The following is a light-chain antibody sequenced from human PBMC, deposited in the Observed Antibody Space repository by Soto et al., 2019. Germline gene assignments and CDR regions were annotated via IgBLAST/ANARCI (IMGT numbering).Light chain of an antibody. Sequence: DFRWPQSPSSLFESEGDRVTFPCRVIRGISSYLNWYRQKQGKVPKLLIYSASNLQSGVPSRFSGSGSGTDFTLTISSLQPEDVATYYGQRTYNAPTWTFGQGTKVEIK. CDR3: QRTYNAPTWT. J-gene: IGKJ1*01. CDR1: RGISSY. V-gene: IGKV1-27*01. CDR2: SAS.